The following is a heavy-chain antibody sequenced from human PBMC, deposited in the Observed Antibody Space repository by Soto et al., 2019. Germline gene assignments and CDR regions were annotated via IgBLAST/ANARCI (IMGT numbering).Heavy chain of an antibody. CDR2: IWHSGIT. V-gene: IGHV4-4*02. D-gene: IGHD3-10*01. Sequence: QVQLQESGPGLVKPSGTLSLTCAVSSGSVSSGDWWSWVRQAPGKGLEWIGEIWHSGITNYNPSLKTRAPMPGDKSKNQSPLKLRSVPAADTAVYYCARGGLVPGLDVGGQGTTLPVSS. CDR1: SGSVSSGDW. CDR3: ARGGLVPGLDV. J-gene: IGHJ6*02.